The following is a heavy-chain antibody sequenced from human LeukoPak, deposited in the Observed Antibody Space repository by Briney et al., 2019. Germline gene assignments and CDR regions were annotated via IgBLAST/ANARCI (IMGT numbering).Heavy chain of an antibody. CDR3: ARPYYYDSRIDP. CDR1: GVSISSGDYY. J-gene: IGHJ5*02. CDR2: TYYSGST. Sequence: SETLSLPCTVSGVSISSGDYYWSWIRQPPGKGLEWIGYTYYSGSTYYNPSLKSRVTISVDTSKNQFSLKLSSVTAADTAVYYCARPYYYDSRIDPWGQGTRVTVSS. V-gene: IGHV4-30-4*01. D-gene: IGHD3-22*01.